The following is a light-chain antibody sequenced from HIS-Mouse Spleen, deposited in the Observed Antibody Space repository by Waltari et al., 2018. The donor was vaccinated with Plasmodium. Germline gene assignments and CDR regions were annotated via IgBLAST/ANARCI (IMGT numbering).Light chain of an antibody. Sequence: SYELTQPSSVSVSPGQTARITCPGDVLAKKYARGFQQKPGQAPGLVIYKDSERPSGIPERFSGSSSGTTVTLTISGAQVEDEADYYCYSAADNNRVFGGGTKLTVL. CDR3: YSAADNNRV. J-gene: IGLJ3*02. V-gene: IGLV3-27*01. CDR1: VLAKKY. CDR2: KDS.